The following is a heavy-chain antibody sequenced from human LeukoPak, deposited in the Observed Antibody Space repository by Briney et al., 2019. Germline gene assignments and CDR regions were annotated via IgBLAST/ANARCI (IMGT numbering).Heavy chain of an antibody. CDR1: GYTFTGYY. D-gene: IGHD2-2*01. Sequence: ASVKVSCKASGYTFTGYYMHWVRQAPGQGLEWMGCINPNSGGTNYAQKFQGRVTMTRDTSISTAYMELSRLRSDDTAVYYCARADCSSTSCYAYPFDYWGQGTLVTVA. J-gene: IGHJ4*02. V-gene: IGHV1-2*02. CDR2: INPNSGGT. CDR3: ARADCSSTSCYAYPFDY.